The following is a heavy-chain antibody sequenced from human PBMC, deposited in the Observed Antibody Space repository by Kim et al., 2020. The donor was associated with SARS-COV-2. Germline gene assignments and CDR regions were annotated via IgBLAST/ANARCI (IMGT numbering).Heavy chain of an antibody. Sequence: GGSLRLSCAASGFTFGDYAMHWVRQAPGKGLEWVSGISWNSGSIGYADSVKGRFTISRDNAKNSLYLQMNSLRAEDTALYYCAKDKGVVVPAAYFDYWGQGTLVTVSS. J-gene: IGHJ4*02. V-gene: IGHV3-9*01. CDR1: GFTFGDYA. CDR3: AKDKGVVVPAAYFDY. CDR2: ISWNSGSI. D-gene: IGHD2-2*01.